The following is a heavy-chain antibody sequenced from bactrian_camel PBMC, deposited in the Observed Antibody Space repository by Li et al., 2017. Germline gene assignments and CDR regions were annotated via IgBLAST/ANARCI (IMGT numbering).Heavy chain of an antibody. D-gene: IGHD4*01. CDR1: GFTFMRW. CDR2: INCGGDRT. CDR3: GASVTLCHYVRAWEYNY. Sequence: VQLVESGGGLVQPGGSLRLSCAASGFTFMRWMAWVRQAPGKGLEWVSAINCGGDRTYYADSVKGRFTISRDNAKNTLYLQMNSLKTEDTAVYYCGASVTLCHYVRAWEYNYWGQGTQVTVS. V-gene: IGHV3S1*01. J-gene: IGHJ4*01.